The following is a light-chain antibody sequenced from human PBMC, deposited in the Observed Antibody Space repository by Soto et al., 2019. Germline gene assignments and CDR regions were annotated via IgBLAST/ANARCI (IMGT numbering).Light chain of an antibody. CDR3: QQYASSLLT. CDR1: QSVSSTY. V-gene: IGKV3-20*01. J-gene: IGKJ4*01. Sequence: EILLTQSPGTLSLSPGERATLFCRASQSVSSTYLAWYQQKPGQAPRLLISDASTRATGIPDRFSGSGSGTDFTLTITRLEPEDSAVYYCQQYASSLLTFGGGTKVDIK. CDR2: DAS.